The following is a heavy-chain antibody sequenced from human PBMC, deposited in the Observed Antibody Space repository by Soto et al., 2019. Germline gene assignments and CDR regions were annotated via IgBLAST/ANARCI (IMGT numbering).Heavy chain of an antibody. J-gene: IGHJ4*02. CDR3: ARVGGVAARTFDY. Sequence: SETLSLTCTVSGGSINDFYWSWIRQPPGKGLEWIGYIYYSGSTDYNPSLKGRVTISVDTSKSQFSLKLRSVTAADTAVYYCARVGGVAARTFDYWGQGTLVTVSS. CDR1: GGSINDFY. CDR2: IYYSGST. D-gene: IGHD6-6*01. V-gene: IGHV4-59*01.